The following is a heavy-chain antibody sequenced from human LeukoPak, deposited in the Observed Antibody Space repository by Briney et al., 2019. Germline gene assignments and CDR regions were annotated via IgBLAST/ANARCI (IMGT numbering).Heavy chain of an antibody. J-gene: IGHJ5*02. CDR1: GFTISSHG. CDR3: AKDWGSGGWYNYFDP. D-gene: IGHD6-19*01. V-gene: IGHV3-30*18. CDR2: IAYHGNTE. Sequence: PGTSLRLSCAVSGFTISSHGMHWVRQAPGKGPEWVAMIAYHGNTEYYGDSVKGRFTISRDNTKNTLYLQMESLRAEDTAVYHCAKDWGSGGWYNYFDPWGQGTLVTVSS.